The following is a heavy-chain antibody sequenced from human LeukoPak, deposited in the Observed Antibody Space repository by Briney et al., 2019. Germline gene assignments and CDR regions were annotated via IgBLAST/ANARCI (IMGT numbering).Heavy chain of an antibody. D-gene: IGHD6-13*01. CDR1: GFTFSSYG. Sequence: GGSLRLSCAASGFTFSSYGMHWVRQAPGKGLEWVAVVSYDGSNKYYADSVKGRFTISRDNSNNTLYLQMNSLRADDTAVYYCARVNRAATVSGYYYYMDVWGKGTTVTVSS. J-gene: IGHJ6*03. CDR3: ARVNRAATVSGYYYYMDV. V-gene: IGHV3-30*03. CDR2: VSYDGSNK.